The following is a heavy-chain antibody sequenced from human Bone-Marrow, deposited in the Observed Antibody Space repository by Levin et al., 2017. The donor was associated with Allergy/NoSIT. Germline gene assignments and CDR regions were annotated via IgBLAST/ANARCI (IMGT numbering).Heavy chain of an antibody. CDR3: TTTRDYDMLTGYFNY. Sequence: KSGGSLRLSCAASGFTFSNAWMSWVRQAPGKGLEWVGRIKSKTDGGTTDYAAPVKGRFTISRDDSKNTVFLQMNSLKTEDTAVYYCTTTRDYDMLTGYFNYWGQGTLVTVSS. J-gene: IGHJ4*02. D-gene: IGHD3-9*01. V-gene: IGHV3-15*01. CDR1: GFTFSNAW. CDR2: IKSKTDGGTT.